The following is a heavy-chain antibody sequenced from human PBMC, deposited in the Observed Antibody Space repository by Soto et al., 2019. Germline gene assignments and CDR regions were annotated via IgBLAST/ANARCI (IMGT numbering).Heavy chain of an antibody. CDR3: ARNLPFDF. Sequence: PSQTLSRTCAISGDSVSSNSATWNWIRQSPSRGLEWLGRTYYRSKWSNDYAVSVQGRITINPDTFNNQFSLHLNSVTPEDTAVYYCARNLPFDFWGQGILVTVSS. V-gene: IGHV6-1*01. CDR1: GDSVSSNSAT. J-gene: IGHJ4*02. CDR2: TYYRSKWSN.